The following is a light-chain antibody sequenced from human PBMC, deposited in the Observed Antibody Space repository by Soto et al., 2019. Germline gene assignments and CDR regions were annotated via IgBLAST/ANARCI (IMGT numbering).Light chain of an antibody. V-gene: IGLV2-14*01. CDR3: SSYTSSSTLV. CDR2: EVS. J-gene: IGLJ1*01. CDR1: SSDVGGYNY. Sequence: GLTQPASVSGSPGQSITISCTGTSSDVGGYNYVSWYQQHPGKAPKLMIYEVSNRPSGVSNRFSGSKSGNTASLTISGLQAEDEADYYCSSYTSSSTLVFGTGTKVAVL.